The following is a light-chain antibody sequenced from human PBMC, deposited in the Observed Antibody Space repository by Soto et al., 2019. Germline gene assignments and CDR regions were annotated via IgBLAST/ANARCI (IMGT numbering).Light chain of an antibody. J-gene: IGLJ2*01. CDR2: DVS. CDR3: CSYAGRAGVV. Sequence: QSALTQPRSVSGSPGQSVTISCTGTSSDVGGYNYVSWYQQHPGKAHKLMIYDVSKRPSGVPDRFSGSKSGNTASLPISGLQAEDEADYYCCSYAGRAGVVFGGGTQLTVL. CDR1: SSDVGGYNY. V-gene: IGLV2-11*01.